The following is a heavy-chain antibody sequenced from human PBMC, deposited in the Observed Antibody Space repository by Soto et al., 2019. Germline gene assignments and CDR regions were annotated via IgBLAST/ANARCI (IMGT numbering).Heavy chain of an antibody. CDR3: ARESGGATATLDYYYFYMDV. V-gene: IGHV1-2*04. Sequence: VQLVQSGAEVRKPGASVTVSCRASGDSFNDYYIHWVRQAPGQGFEWMGWINPNGGVTKYAQKFQGWVSMPRDTSIRTVYMQLSRLRSDDTAVYYCARESGGATATLDYYYFYMDVWGTGTTVTVSS. CDR2: INPNGGVT. D-gene: IGHD1-26*01. CDR1: GDSFNDYY. J-gene: IGHJ6*03.